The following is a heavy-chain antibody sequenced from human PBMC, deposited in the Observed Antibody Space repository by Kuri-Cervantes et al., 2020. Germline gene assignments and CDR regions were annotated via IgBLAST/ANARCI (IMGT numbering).Heavy chain of an antibody. CDR3: ARDLRTTVTSYYGMDV. CDR1: GYTFTGYY. V-gene: IGHV1-2*02. J-gene: IGHJ6*02. CDR2: INPNSGGT. Sequence: ASVKVSCKASGYTFTGYYMHWVRQAPGQGLEWMGWINPNSGGTNYAQKLQGRVTMTTDTSTSTAYMELRSLRSDDTAVYYCARDLRTTVTSYYGMDVWGQGTTVTVSS. D-gene: IGHD4-17*01.